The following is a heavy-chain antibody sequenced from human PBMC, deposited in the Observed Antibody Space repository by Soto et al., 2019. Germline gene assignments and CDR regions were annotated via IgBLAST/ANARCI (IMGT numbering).Heavy chain of an antibody. Sequence: QVQLVQSGAEVKKPGASVKVSCKASGYTFTSYGISWVRQSPGQGLEWMGWISAYNGNTNNAQKFQGRVAVTTDTSTSTAYMELMNLSSDDTAVYYCARTSGYSSTDNWFDPWGQGTLVTVSS. CDR2: ISAYNGNT. D-gene: IGHD6-13*01. CDR3: ARTSGYSSTDNWFDP. V-gene: IGHV1-18*01. J-gene: IGHJ5*02. CDR1: GYTFTSYG.